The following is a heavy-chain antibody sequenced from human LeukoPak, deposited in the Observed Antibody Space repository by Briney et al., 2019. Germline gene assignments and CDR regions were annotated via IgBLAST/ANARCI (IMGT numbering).Heavy chain of an antibody. Sequence: SENLSLNSTDSGGAISSYYWSWIRQPPGKRLERKGYIYYSGSTNFNPSLKRRVTISVDTSKNQFSLKRSSVTAADTAVYYCARHLGSGSYSPVGPIDYWGQGTLVTVSS. CDR2: IYYSGST. V-gene: IGHV4-59*08. CDR3: ARHLGSGSYSPVGPIDY. D-gene: IGHD1-26*01. J-gene: IGHJ4*02. CDR1: GGAISSYY.